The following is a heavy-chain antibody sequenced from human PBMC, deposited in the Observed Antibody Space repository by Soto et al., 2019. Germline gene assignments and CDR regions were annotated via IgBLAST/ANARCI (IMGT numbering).Heavy chain of an antibody. V-gene: IGHV2-70*01. CDR3: ARIRPTTSCYRVGAFDI. Sequence: SGPTLVNPTQTLTLTCTFSGFSLSTSGMCVSWIRQPPGKALEWLALIDWDDDKYYSTSLKTRLTSSTDTYKNQVVLTMTNMDPVDTATYYCARIRPTTSCYRVGAFDIWGQGTMVTVSS. D-gene: IGHD2-2*02. J-gene: IGHJ3*02. CDR1: GFSLSTSGMC. CDR2: IDWDDDK.